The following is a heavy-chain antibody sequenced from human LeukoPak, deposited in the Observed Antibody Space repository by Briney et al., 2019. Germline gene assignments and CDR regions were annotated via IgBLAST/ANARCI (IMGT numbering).Heavy chain of an antibody. J-gene: IGHJ4*02. D-gene: IGHD3-10*01. CDR3: ARDYGSGKRVDY. V-gene: IGHV3-21*01. CDR1: GFTFSSYS. CDR2: ISSSSSYI. Sequence: GGSLRLSCAASGFTFSSYSMNWVRQAPGKGLEWVSSISSSSSYIYYADSVKGRLTISRDNAKNSLYLQMNSLRAEDTAVYYCARDYGSGKRVDYWGQGTLVTVSS.